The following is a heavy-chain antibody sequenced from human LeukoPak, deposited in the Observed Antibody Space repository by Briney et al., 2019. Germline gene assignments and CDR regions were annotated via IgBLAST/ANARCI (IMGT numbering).Heavy chain of an antibody. Sequence: GASVKVSCKASGYTFRSYSISWVRQAPGQGLERMGWISPSNGNTNNAQKLQDRVTMTTDTSTRTVYMELRSLRSDDTAVYYCARDSGWELEQFYFDYWGQGTLVTVSS. CDR2: ISPSNGNT. CDR3: ARDSGWELEQFYFDY. CDR1: GYTFRSYS. V-gene: IGHV1-18*01. J-gene: IGHJ4*02. D-gene: IGHD1/OR15-1a*01.